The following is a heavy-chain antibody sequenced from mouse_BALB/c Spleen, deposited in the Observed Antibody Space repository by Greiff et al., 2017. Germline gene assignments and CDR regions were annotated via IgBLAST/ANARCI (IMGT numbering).Heavy chain of an antibody. CDR3: ARSKLGYAMDY. CDR1: GYSFTGYN. CDR2: IDPYNGGT. Sequence: VQLQQSGPELGKPGASVKISCKASGYSFTGYNMYWVKQSHRKSLEWIGYIDPYNGGTSYNQKSKGKATLTVDKSSSTAYMHLNSLTSEDSAIYYCARSKLGYAMDYWGQGTSVTVSS. V-gene: IGHV1S135*01. J-gene: IGHJ4*01.